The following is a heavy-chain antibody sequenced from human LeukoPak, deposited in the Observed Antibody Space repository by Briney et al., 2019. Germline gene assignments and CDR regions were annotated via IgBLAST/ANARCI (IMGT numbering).Heavy chain of an antibody. Sequence: ASVKVSCKASGYSLTAYYMHWVRQAPGQGLEWMGWINPNSGGTNYAQKFQDRVTMTRDTSISTAYMELSRLTSDDTAVYYCAREEVVAATAEYFQHWGQGTLVTVSS. CDR3: AREEVVAATAEYFQH. D-gene: IGHD2-15*01. J-gene: IGHJ1*01. CDR1: GYSLTAYY. CDR2: INPNSGGT. V-gene: IGHV1-2*02.